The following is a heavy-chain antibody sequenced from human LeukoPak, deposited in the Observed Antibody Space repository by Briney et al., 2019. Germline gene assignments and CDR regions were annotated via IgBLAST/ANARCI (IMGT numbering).Heavy chain of an antibody. V-gene: IGHV4-30-2*02. Sequence: PSETLSLTCTVSGGSISGGGYYWSWIRQPPGKGLEWIGYIYHSGSTYYNPSLKSRVTISVDRSKNQFSLKLSSVTAADTAVYYCAGWSGYYDPIDYWGQGTLVTVSS. CDR1: GGSISGGGYY. J-gene: IGHJ4*02. D-gene: IGHD3-3*01. CDR2: IYHSGST. CDR3: AGWSGYYDPIDY.